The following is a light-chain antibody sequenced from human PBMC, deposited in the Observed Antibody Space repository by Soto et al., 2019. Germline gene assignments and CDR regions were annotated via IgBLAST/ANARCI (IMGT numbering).Light chain of an antibody. V-gene: IGLV2-14*01. Sequence: QSVLTQPASVSGSPGQSIAISCTGTSSDVGGYDHVSWYQQHPGKAPKLMIYDVSNRPSGVSNRFSGSKSDNTASLTISGLQAEDEADYYCSSYTSSSTYVFGTGTKVTVL. CDR1: SSDVGGYDH. CDR3: SSYTSSSTYV. CDR2: DVS. J-gene: IGLJ1*01.